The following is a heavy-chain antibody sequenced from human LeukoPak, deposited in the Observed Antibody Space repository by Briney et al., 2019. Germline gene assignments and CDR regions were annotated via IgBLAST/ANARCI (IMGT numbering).Heavy chain of an antibody. Sequence: GESLKISCKGSGYTFTNYWIGWVRQMPGKGLEWMGIIYPGDSDTRYSPSFQGQVTISADKSISTAYLQWSSLKASDTAMYYCARPLRYFDSHDAFDIWGQGTMVTVSS. CDR1: GYTFTNYW. D-gene: IGHD3-9*01. CDR2: IYPGDSDT. CDR3: ARPLRYFDSHDAFDI. J-gene: IGHJ3*02. V-gene: IGHV5-51*01.